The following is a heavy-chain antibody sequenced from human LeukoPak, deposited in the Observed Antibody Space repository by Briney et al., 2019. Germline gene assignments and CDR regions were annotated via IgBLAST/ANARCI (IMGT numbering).Heavy chain of an antibody. D-gene: IGHD3-10*02. V-gene: IGHV4-39*07. CDR2: IYYSGST. CDR3: VRDVGNYVVDH. J-gene: IGHJ4*02. Sequence: SETLSLTCTVSGGSISSSSDYWGWIRQPPGKGLEWIGSIYYSGSTYYNPSLNSRVTTSRDTPSNQFYLNLRSVTAADTAVYYCVRDVGNYVVDHWGQGTLVTVSP. CDR1: GGSISSSSDY.